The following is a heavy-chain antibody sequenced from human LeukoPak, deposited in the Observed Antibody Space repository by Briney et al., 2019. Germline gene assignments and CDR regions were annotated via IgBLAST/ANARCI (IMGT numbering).Heavy chain of an antibody. CDR3: AKGGYCSSTSCYLLDY. Sequence: GGSLRLSCAASGFTFSSYSMNWVRQAPGKGLEWVSAISGSGGSTYYADSVKGRFTISRDNSKNTLYLQMNSLRAEDTAVYYCAKGGYCSSTSCYLLDYWGQGTLVTVSS. V-gene: IGHV3-23*01. D-gene: IGHD2-2*01. CDR1: GFTFSSYS. J-gene: IGHJ4*02. CDR2: ISGSGGST.